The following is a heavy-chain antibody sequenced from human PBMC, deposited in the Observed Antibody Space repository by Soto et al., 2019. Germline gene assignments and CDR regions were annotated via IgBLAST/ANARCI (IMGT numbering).Heavy chain of an antibody. Sequence: ASVKVSCKASGYTFTGDFMHWVRQAPGEGLEWMGWINPNSGATKYAPKLQGRVTMTRDTSNRTAYLELSRLTSDDTAIYYCARRGGTTLAPLPWGQGTPVTASS. CDR2: INPNSGAT. V-gene: IGHV1-2*02. CDR1: GYTFTGDF. J-gene: IGHJ5*02. CDR3: ARRGGTTLAPLP. D-gene: IGHD1-1*01.